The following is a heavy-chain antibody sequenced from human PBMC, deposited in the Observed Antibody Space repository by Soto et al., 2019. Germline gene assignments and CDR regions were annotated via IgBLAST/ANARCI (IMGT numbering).Heavy chain of an antibody. CDR2: IWYDGSKK. J-gene: IGHJ4*02. V-gene: IGHV3-33*01. D-gene: IGHD3-10*01. CDR3: ARLGGSGGDSIEH. Sequence: QVQLVESGGGVVQPGRSLRLSCAASGFPCSKYGMHWVRQAPGKGLEWVAIIWYDGSKKYYGDSVKGRFTISRDNSKDTLFLQMNSLRADDTAMYYCARLGGSGGDSIEHWGQGTLVTVSS. CDR1: GFPCSKYG.